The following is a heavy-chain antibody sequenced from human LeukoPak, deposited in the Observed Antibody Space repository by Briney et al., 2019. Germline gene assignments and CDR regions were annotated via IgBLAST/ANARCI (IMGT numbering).Heavy chain of an antibody. Sequence: VGSLRLSCAASGFTLSSYAMTSVRQAPGKGLEWVSAISGGGGSTFYADSVKGRFTISRDNSKNTLYLQMNSLRAQDTAVYYCASKFPDIVVVVTAPPDFDFWGQGTLVTVSS. CDR1: GFTLSSYA. D-gene: IGHD2-15*01. V-gene: IGHV3-23*01. CDR3: ASKFPDIVVVVTAPPDFDF. CDR2: ISGGGGST. J-gene: IGHJ4*02.